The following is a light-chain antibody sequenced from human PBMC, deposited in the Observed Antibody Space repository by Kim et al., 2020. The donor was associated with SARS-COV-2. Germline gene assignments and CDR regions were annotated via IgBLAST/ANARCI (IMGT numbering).Light chain of an antibody. CDR3: AAWDDILSGWV. CDR2: RNN. CDR1: SSSIGSNY. J-gene: IGLJ3*02. Sequence: GQRVTITGSGSSSSIGSNYVYWYQQLPGTAPKLLIYRNNQRPSGFPDRFSGSKSGTSASLAISGLRSEDEADYYCAAWDDILSGWVFGGGTQLTVL. V-gene: IGLV1-47*01.